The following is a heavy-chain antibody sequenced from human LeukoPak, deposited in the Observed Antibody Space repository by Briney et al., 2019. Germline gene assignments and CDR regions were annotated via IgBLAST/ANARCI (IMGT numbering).Heavy chain of an antibody. CDR3: ARGVTVRGGPFDI. Sequence: GGSLRLSCAASGFSVISNYMNWVRQAPGKGLEWVSLIYGDVNTYYADSVKGRFIISRDNSKDTLVLQMNSLRAEDTAIYYCARGVTVRGGPFDIWGQGTMVTVSS. CDR1: GFSVISNY. CDR2: IYGDVNT. J-gene: IGHJ3*02. V-gene: IGHV3-53*01. D-gene: IGHD2-21*02.